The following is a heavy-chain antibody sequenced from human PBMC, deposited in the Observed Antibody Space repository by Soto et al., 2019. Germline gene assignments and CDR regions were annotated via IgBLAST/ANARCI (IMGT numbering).Heavy chain of an antibody. CDR3: AKSTTVVTPVILVDY. D-gene: IGHD2-21*02. CDR2: ISGSGGST. J-gene: IGHJ4*02. Sequence: GGSLRLSCAASGFTLSSYAMSWVRQAPGRGLEWVSAISGSGGSTCYADSVKGRFTISRDNSKNTLYLQMNSLRAEDTAVYYCAKSTTVVTPVILVDYWGQGTLVTV. CDR1: GFTLSSYA. V-gene: IGHV3-23*01.